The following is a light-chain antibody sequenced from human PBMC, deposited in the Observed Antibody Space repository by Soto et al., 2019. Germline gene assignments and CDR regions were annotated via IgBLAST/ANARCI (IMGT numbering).Light chain of an antibody. V-gene: IGLV6-57*04. J-gene: IGLJ3*02. CDR2: EDN. CDR3: QSYDSSNLPGV. CDR1: SGSIASNY. Sequence: NFMLTQPHSVSESPGKTVTISCTRSSGSIASNYVQWYQQRPGSAPTTVIYEDNQRPSGVPDRFSGSIDSSSNSASLTISGLKTEDEADYYGQSYDSSNLPGVFGGGTKLTVL.